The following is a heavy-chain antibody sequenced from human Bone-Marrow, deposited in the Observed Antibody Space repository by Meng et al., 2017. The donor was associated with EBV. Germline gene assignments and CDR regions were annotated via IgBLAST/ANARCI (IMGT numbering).Heavy chain of an antibody. J-gene: IGHJ4*02. CDR2: IYYNGNT. V-gene: IGHV4-61*01. D-gene: IGHD1-26*01. CDR3: ASTSGNLIYSDY. CDR1: GASVSSGSYY. Sequence: LQESGPGLVEPSETLSLTFTVSGASVSSGSYYWNWIRQPPGKGLEWIGYIYYNGNTNYNPSLKSRVTISVDTSKNQFSLKLSSVTAADTAVYYCASTSGNLIYSDYWGQGTLVNVSS.